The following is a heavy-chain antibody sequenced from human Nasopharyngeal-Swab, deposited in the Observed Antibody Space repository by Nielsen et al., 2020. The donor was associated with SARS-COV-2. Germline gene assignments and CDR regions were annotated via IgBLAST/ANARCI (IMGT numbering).Heavy chain of an antibody. V-gene: IGHV4-39*01. J-gene: IGHJ4*02. CDR1: GGSISSSIYY. CDR3: AARDILTGYIDY. CDR2: IYFSGNT. Sequence: GSLRLSCTVSGGSISSSIYYWGWVSQFPGKGLEWIGSIYFSGNTYYNPSLRSRVTISVDTSKKQFSLNLGSVTAADAAVYYCAARDILTGYIDYWGQGTLVTVSS. D-gene: IGHD3-9*01.